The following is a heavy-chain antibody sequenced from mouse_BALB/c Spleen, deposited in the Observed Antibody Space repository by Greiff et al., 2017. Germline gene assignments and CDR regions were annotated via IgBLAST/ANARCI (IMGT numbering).Heavy chain of an antibody. Sequence: EVQGVESGPELVKPGASVKMSCKASGYTFTSYVMHWVKQKPGQGLEWIGYINPYNDGTKYNEKFKGKATLTSDKSSSTAYMELSSLTSEDSAVYYCARQGAPYGRYFDVWGAGTTVTVSS. CDR1: GYTFTSYV. CDR3: ARQGAPYGRYFDV. D-gene: IGHD1-1*01. J-gene: IGHJ1*01. V-gene: IGHV1-14*01. CDR2: INPYNDGT.